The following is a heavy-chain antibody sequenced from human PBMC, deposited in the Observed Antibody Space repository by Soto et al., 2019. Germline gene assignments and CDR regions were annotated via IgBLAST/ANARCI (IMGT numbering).Heavy chain of an antibody. D-gene: IGHD3-10*01. J-gene: IGHJ4*02. CDR3: ATGSQLLAQIDY. Sequence: ASGRLPCKASGSTCTSYYMHWVRQSPGQGLEWMGIINPSGGSTSYAQKFQGRVTMTRDTSTSTVYMELSSLRSEDTAVYYCATGSQLLAQIDYWGQGTLVTVSS. CDR2: INPSGGST. V-gene: IGHV1-46*01. CDR1: GSTCTSYY.